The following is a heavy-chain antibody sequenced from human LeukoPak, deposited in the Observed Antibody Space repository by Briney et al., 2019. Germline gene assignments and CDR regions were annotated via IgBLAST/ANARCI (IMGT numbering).Heavy chain of an antibody. V-gene: IGHV4-59*01. CDR3: AREDSGSYYNYYYFYMDV. J-gene: IGHJ6*03. D-gene: IGHD3-10*01. Sequence: SETLSLTCTVSGGFISSYYWSWIRQPPGKGLEWIGYIYYSGSTNYNPSLKSRVTISVDTSKNQFSLKLSSVTAADTAVYYCAREDSGSYYNYYYFYMDVWGKGTTVTISS. CDR2: IYYSGST. CDR1: GGFISSYY.